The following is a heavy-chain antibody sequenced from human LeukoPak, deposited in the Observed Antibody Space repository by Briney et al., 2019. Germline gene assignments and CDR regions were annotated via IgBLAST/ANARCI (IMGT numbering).Heavy chain of an antibody. CDR2: IWYDGSNK. CDR3: ARDGPDYDFWSGPAAALFDY. CDR1: EFTFNTYG. Sequence: PGGSLRLSCAASEFTFNTYGMHWVRQAPGKGLEWVAVIWYDGSNKYYADSVKGRFTISRDNSENTLYLQMNSLRAEDTAVYYCARDGPDYDFWSGPAAALFDYWGQGTLVTVSS. D-gene: IGHD3-3*01. V-gene: IGHV3-33*08. J-gene: IGHJ4*02.